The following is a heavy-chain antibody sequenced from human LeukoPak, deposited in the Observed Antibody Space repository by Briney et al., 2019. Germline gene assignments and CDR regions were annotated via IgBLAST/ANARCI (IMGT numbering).Heavy chain of an antibody. V-gene: IGHV3-21*04. CDR1: GFTFSSYS. D-gene: IGHD2-15*01. Sequence: GGSLRLSCAASGFTFSSYSMNWVRQAPGKGLEWVSSISSSSSYIYYADSVKGRFPISRDNAKNSLYLQMNSLRAEDTAVYYCARVLRYCSGGNCYSGGLGYMDVWGKGTTVTISS. CDR3: ARVLRYCSGGNCYSGGLGYMDV. CDR2: ISSSSSYI. J-gene: IGHJ6*03.